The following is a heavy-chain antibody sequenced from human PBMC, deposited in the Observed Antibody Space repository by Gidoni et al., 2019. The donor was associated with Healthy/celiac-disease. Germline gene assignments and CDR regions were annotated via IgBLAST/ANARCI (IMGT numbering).Heavy chain of an antibody. D-gene: IGHD3-22*01. CDR3: ARKHIYYDSSGYYIQSTVATGDAFDI. Sequence: QVQLVQSGAEVKKPGASVKVSCKASGYTFTSYGISWVRKAPGQGLEWMGWISAYNGNTNYAQKLQGRVTMTTDTSTSTAYMELRSLRSDDTAVYYCARKHIYYDSSGYYIQSTVATGDAFDIWGQGTMVTVSS. J-gene: IGHJ3*02. V-gene: IGHV1-18*01. CDR2: ISAYNGNT. CDR1: GYTFTSYG.